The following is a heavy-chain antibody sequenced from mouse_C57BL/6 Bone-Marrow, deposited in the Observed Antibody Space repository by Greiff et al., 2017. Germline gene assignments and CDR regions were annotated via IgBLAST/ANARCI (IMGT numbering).Heavy chain of an antibody. CDR2: IYPGDGDT. V-gene: IGHV1-82*01. J-gene: IGHJ3*01. CDR3: ARAYYSNYLFAY. CDR1: GYAFSSSW. Sequence: QVQLQQSGPELVKPGASVKISCKASGYAFSSSWMNWVKQRPGKGLEWIGRIYPGDGDTNYNGKFKGKATLTADKSSSTAYMQLSSLTSEDSAVYFCARAYYSNYLFAYWGQGTLVTVSA. D-gene: IGHD2-5*01.